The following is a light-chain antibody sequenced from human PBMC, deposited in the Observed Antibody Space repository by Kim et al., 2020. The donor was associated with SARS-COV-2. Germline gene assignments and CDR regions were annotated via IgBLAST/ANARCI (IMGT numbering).Light chain of an antibody. CDR2: TAS. J-gene: IGKJ2*01. CDR1: QGIRYD. V-gene: IGKV1-6*01. CDR3: LQEYDYPRT. Sequence: AIQMTQSPSSLSASVGDRVSITCRASQGIRYDLGWYQQKPGKAPKLLIYTASKLQSGVPSRFSGSGSGTDFTLTISSLQPEDFATYYCLQEYDYPRTFGQGTKLEI.